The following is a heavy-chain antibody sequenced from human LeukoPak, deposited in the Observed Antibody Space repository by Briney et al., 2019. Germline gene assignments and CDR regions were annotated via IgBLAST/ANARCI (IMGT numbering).Heavy chain of an antibody. CDR1: GGSMSSYY. CDR2: IYTSGST. CDR3: ARSGPYGCFDY. J-gene: IGHJ4*02. D-gene: IGHD3-10*01. Sequence: SETLSLTCTVSGGSMSSYYWSWIRQPAGKGLEWIGRIYTSGSTNYNPSLKSRVTISVDTSKNQFSLKLSSVTAADTAVYYCARSGPYGCFDYWGQGTLVTVSS. V-gene: IGHV4-4*07.